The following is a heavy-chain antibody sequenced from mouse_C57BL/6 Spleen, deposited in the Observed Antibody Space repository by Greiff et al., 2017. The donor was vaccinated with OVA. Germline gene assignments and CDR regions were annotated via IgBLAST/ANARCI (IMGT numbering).Heavy chain of an antibody. CDR1: GYTFTSYW. Sequence: QVQLQQSGAELVRPGSSVKLSCKASGYTFTSYWMHWVKQRPIQGLEWIGNIDPSDSETHYNQKFKDKATLTVDKSSSTAYMQLSSLTSEDSAVYYCARRDYSNPYYAMDYWGQGTSVTVSS. J-gene: IGHJ4*01. D-gene: IGHD2-5*01. CDR2: IDPSDSET. V-gene: IGHV1-52*01. CDR3: ARRDYSNPYYAMDY.